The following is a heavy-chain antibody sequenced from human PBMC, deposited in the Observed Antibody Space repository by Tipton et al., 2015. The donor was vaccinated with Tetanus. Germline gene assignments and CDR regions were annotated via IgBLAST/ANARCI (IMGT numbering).Heavy chain of an antibody. CDR1: GDSVSTGNFY. Sequence: TLSLTCTVSGDSVSTGNFYWSWIRQPPGKGLEWIAFIHHSGFAFSKPSLKSRVSISIDTSQNQFSLRLTSVTAADTAVYFCARNVYTVTNDAFDIWGHGTLVNVSS. D-gene: IGHD4-11*01. CDR2: IHHSGFA. V-gene: IGHV4-30-4*01. J-gene: IGHJ3*02. CDR3: ARNVYTVTNDAFDI.